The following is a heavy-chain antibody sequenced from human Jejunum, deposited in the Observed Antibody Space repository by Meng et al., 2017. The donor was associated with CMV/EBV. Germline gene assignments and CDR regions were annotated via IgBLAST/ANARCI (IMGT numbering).Heavy chain of an antibody. D-gene: IGHD7-27*01. CDR2: ITHGGST. J-gene: IGHJ4*02. CDR3: ARVKAIEQSSFFRTGRLFDY. Sequence: QVQLQQWGAGLLKPAETLSLPCAVYGGSFSDYYWNWIRQPPGKGLEWIGEITHGGSTSYNPSLKSRVTISVDTSKNQFSLKLSSVTAADTAVYYCARVKAIEQSSFFRTGRLFDYWGQGTLVTVSS. CDR1: GGSFSDYY. V-gene: IGHV4-34*01.